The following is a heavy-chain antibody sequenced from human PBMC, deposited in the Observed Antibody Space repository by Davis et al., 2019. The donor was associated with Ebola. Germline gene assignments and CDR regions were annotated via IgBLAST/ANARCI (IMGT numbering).Heavy chain of an antibody. V-gene: IGHV3-33*01. CDR1: GFTFSNYD. CDR3: ARDVAGRAGY. CDR2: IWYDGSNK. D-gene: IGHD1-14*01. Sequence: GESLKISRAASGFTFSNYDMHWVRQAPGKGLEWVAVIWYDGSNKYYADSVKGRFTISRDNAKNTLFLQMNSLRADDTAVYYCARDVAGRAGYWGQGTLVTVSS. J-gene: IGHJ4*02.